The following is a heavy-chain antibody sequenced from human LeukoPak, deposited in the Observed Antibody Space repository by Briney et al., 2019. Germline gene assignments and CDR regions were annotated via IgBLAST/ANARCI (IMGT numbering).Heavy chain of an antibody. D-gene: IGHD2-2*01. Sequence: SETLSLTCTVSGGSISSGDYYWSWIRQPPGKGLEWIGYIYYSGSTYYNPSLKSRVTISVDTSKNHFSLRLNSVTAADTAMYYCARDEGAYCSSTSCPFDYWGQGTLVTVSS. CDR2: IYYSGST. CDR1: GGSISSGDYY. J-gene: IGHJ4*02. CDR3: ARDEGAYCSSTSCPFDY. V-gene: IGHV4-30-4*01.